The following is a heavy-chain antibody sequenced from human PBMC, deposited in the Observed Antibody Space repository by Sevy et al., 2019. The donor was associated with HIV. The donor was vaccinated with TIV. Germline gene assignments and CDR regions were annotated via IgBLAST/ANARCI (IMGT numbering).Heavy chain of an antibody. J-gene: IGHJ4*02. CDR3: AKDGRLHLGGLCQFEN. V-gene: IGHV3-23*01. D-gene: IGHD3-16*01. CDR2: ISGSSDYT. Sequence: GGSLRLSCEASGFTFRSYAMNWVRQAPGKGLEWVSSISGSSDYTYYADSVKGRFTISRDNSKNTLYLQVDSLRVEDTALYYCAKDGRLHLGGLCQFENWGQGTLVTVSS. CDR1: GFTFRSYA.